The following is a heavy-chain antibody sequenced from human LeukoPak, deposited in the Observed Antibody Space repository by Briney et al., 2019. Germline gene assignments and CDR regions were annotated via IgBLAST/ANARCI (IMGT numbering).Heavy chain of an antibody. D-gene: IGHD3-3*01. CDR2: ISGSGGST. V-gene: IGHV3-23*01. CDR1: GFTFSSYA. Sequence: GGSLRLSCAASGFTFSSYAMSWVRQAPGKGLEWVSAISGSGGSTYYADSVKGRFTISRDNSKNTLYLQMNSLRAEDTAVCYCAKDLEYDFWSGYYPLGHYGMDVWGQGTTVTVSS. J-gene: IGHJ6*02. CDR3: AKDLEYDFWSGYYPLGHYGMDV.